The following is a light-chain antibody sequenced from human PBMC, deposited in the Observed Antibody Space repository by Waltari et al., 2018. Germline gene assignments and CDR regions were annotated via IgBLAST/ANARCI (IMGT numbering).Light chain of an antibody. CDR3: QAWDRGTWGV. CDR2: QNG. Sequence: SYDLTQPPSVSVSPGQTASITCPGPQWGIRFVCWYQQKPGQSPRLVLYQNGRRPSGIPGRFSGSNSGNTATLTISGTQAVDEADYYCQAWDRGTWGVFGGGTRLTVL. J-gene: IGLJ3*02. V-gene: IGLV3-1*01. CDR1: QWGIRF.